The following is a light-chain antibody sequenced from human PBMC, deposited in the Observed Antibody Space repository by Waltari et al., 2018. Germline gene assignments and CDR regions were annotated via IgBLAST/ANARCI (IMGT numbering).Light chain of an antibody. CDR3: NSGDSSGNHVV. CDR1: TLSSYY. Sequence: SSDLTQDPAVSVALGQTVRITCPGDTLSSYYASWYQQKPGKAPVLVIDGKNNRPEGTQDRFSGSSSGNTASLTIAGAQAEEEADYYGNSGDSSGNHVVFGGGTKLTVL. V-gene: IGLV3-19*01. CDR2: GKN. J-gene: IGLJ2*01.